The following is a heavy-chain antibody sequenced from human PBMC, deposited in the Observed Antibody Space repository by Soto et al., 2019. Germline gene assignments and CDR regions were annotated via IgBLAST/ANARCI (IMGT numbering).Heavy chain of an antibody. D-gene: IGHD3-10*02. J-gene: IGHJ6*02. CDR1: GYTFTSYY. Sequence: AASVKVSCKASGYTFTSYYMHWVRQAPGQGLEWMGIINPSGGSTSYAQKFQGRVTMTRDTSTSTVYMELSSLRSEDTAVYYCAREMSECSRSYYLYYYYYGMDVWGQGTTVTVSS. CDR2: INPSGGST. V-gene: IGHV1-46*01. CDR3: AREMSECSRSYYLYYYYYGMDV.